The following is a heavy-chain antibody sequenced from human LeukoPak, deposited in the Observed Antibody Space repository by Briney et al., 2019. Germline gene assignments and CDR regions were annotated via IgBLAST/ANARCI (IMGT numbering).Heavy chain of an antibody. D-gene: IGHD3-22*01. V-gene: IGHV5-51*01. CDR1: GYTFTSYG. CDR2: IYPGDSDT. J-gene: IGHJ4*02. CDR3: ARGLDYYDSSGYSFDY. Sequence: GASVKVSCKASGYTFTSYGISWVRQAPGQGLEWMGIIYPGDSDTRYSPSFQGQVTISADKSISTAYLQWSSLKASDTAMYYCARGLDYYDSSGYSFDYWGQGALVTVSS.